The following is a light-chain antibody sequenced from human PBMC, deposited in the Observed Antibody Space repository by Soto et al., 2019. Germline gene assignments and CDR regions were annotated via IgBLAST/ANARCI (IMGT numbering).Light chain of an antibody. CDR3: QQYNKLPIT. V-gene: IGKV3-15*01. J-gene: IGKJ5*01. CDR1: QSVSSN. Sequence: EIVMTQSPATLSVSPGERATLSCRASQSVSSNLAWYQQKPGQAPRLLIYGASTRATGIPARFSGSGSGTEFTLTISSLQSEDFAVYYCQQYNKLPITFGQGTRLEIK. CDR2: GAS.